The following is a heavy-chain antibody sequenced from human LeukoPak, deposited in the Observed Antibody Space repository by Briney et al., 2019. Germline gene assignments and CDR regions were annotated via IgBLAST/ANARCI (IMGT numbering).Heavy chain of an antibody. J-gene: IGHJ4*02. CDR1: GFTFSSYA. CDR3: AKDGGYSYGQYYFDY. CDR2: ISGNGGST. D-gene: IGHD5-18*01. V-gene: IGHV3-23*01. Sequence: GRSLRLSCAASGFTFSSYAMSWVRQAPGKGLEWVSAISGNGGSTYYADSVKGRFTISRDNSKNTLYLQMNSLRAEDTAVYYCAKDGGYSYGQYYFDYWGQGTLVTVSS.